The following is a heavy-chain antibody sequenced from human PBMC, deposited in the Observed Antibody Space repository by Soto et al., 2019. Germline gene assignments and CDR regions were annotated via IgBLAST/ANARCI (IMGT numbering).Heavy chain of an antibody. CDR2: ISDSGAGT. Sequence: EVHLLESGGGLVQPGESLRLSCGASGFTFSRCVMSWVRQAPGKGLEWVSGISDSGAGTHYADSVKGRFTISRDNSKNTMYLQMNNLRAEDTGVYYCAKGLINGRWYAADWGQGTLVTVSS. V-gene: IGHV3-23*01. CDR3: AKGLINGRWYAAD. J-gene: IGHJ4*02. CDR1: GFTFSRCV. D-gene: IGHD6-13*01.